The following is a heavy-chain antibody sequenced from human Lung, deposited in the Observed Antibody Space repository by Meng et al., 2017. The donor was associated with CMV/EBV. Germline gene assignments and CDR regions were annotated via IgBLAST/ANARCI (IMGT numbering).Heavy chain of an antibody. D-gene: IGHD3-22*01. V-gene: IGHV1-2*02. CDR1: ASPFTGYY. Sequence: ASPFTGYYLHWVRPAPGQGLGWVGWLNPNSGGTNYAQEFQGRVTMTRDTSISTAYMELSRLRSDDTAVYYCARVDYYDSSGYYNPDYWGQGTLVTVSS. CDR3: ARVDYYDSSGYYNPDY. CDR2: LNPNSGGT. J-gene: IGHJ4*02.